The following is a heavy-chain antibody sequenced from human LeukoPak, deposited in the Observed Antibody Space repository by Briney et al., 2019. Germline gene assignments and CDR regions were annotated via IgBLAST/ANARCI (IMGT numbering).Heavy chain of an antibody. J-gene: IGHJ4*02. V-gene: IGHV3-74*01. D-gene: IGHD3-10*01. CDR1: EFTLKDYW. CDR3: ARDLGYYGSGRSFVDDY. CDR2: INSDGSSA. Sequence: PGGSLRLSCEASEFTLKDYWMHWVRQGPGKGLVWVSRINSDGSSASYADSVKGRFTISRDNAKNSLYLQMNSLRAEDTAVSYCARDLGYYGSGRSFVDDYWGQGTLVTVSS.